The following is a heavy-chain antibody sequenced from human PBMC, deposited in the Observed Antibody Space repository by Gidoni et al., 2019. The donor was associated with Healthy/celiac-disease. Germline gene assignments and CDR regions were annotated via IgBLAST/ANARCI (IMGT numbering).Heavy chain of an antibody. CDR1: GFTFSSYG. J-gene: IGHJ4*02. Sequence: QVQLVESGGGVVRPGRSLRLSCAASGFTFSSYGMTWVRQAPGKGLEWVAVIWYDGSNKYYADSVKGRFTISRDNSKNTLYLQMNSLRAEDTAVYYCARDAPVEYYDFWSGYYFDYWGQGTLVTVSS. CDR2: IWYDGSNK. V-gene: IGHV3-33*08. CDR3: ARDAPVEYYDFWSGYYFDY. D-gene: IGHD3-3*01.